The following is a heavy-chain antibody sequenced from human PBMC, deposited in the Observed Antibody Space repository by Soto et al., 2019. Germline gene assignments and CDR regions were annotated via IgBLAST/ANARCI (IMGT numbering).Heavy chain of an antibody. CDR2: ISPYNGDT. J-gene: IGHJ4*02. V-gene: IGHV1-18*04. Sequence: QVQLVQSGAEVKRPGASVKVSCKASGYTFTTYGFNWVRQAPGQGLEWMGWISPYNGDTNYAQNFQGRVTLTTDTSTITAYMELRRLTSDDTAIYYCARTPRAQMIVLEAATRFDYWGQGTLVTVSS. CDR3: ARTPRAQMIVLEAATRFDY. D-gene: IGHD2-15*01. CDR1: GYTFTTYG.